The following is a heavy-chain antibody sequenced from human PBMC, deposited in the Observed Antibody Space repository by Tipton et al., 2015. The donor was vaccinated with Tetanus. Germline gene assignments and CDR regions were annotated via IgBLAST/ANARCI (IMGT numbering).Heavy chain of an antibody. Sequence: QLVQSGAEVKKPGASVKVSCKASGYTFTSYGISWVRQAPGQGLEWMGWINPNNGGTTYAQKFQGRVTMTRETSISTAYMELSRLRSDVTAVYYCAIEGQGFDPWGQGTLVTFSS. J-gene: IGHJ5*02. CDR3: AIEGQGFDP. CDR1: GYTFTSYG. CDR2: INPNNGGT. V-gene: IGHV1-2*02.